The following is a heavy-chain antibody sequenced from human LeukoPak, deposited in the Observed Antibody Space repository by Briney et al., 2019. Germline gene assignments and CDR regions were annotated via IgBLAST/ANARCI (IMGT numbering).Heavy chain of an antibody. CDR1: GFTVSSNY. Sequence: GGSLRLSCAASGFTVSSNYMSWVRQAPGKGLEWVSVIYSGGSTYYADSVKGRFTISRDNSKNTLYLQMNSLRAEDTAVYYRARDTRSHYYYGMDVWGQGTTVTVSS. CDR2: IYSGGST. V-gene: IGHV3-53*01. J-gene: IGHJ6*02. D-gene: IGHD6-19*01. CDR3: ARDTRSHYYYGMDV.